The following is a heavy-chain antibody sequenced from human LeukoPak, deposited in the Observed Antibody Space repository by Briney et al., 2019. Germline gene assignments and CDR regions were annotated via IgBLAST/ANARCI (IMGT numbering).Heavy chain of an antibody. CDR2: IIPIFGTA. CDR3: AREGRPVLPVLDQQFDY. CDR1: GGTFSSYA. Sequence: GASVKVSCKASGGTFSSYAISWVRQAPGQGLEWMGGIIPIFGTANYAQKFQGRVTITADESASTAYMELSSLRSEDTAVYYCAREGRPVLPVLDQQFDYWGQGTLVTVSS. J-gene: IGHJ4*02. V-gene: IGHV1-69*13. D-gene: IGHD3-3*01.